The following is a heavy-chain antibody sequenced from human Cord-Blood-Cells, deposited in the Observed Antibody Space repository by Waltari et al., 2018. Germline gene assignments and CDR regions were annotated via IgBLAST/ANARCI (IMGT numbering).Heavy chain of an antibody. J-gene: IGHJ6*02. CDR1: GYTFTSYG. CDR3: ARDCSSTSCYLNTYYYYGMDV. V-gene: IGHV1-18*01. D-gene: IGHD2-2*01. Sequence: QVQLVQSGAAVKKPGASVKVSCKASGYTFTSYGISWVRQAPGQGLEWMGWISAYTGNTNYAQKLQGRVTMTTDTSTSTAYMELRSLRSDDTAVYYCARDCSSTSCYLNTYYYYGMDVWGQGTTVTVSS. CDR2: ISAYTGNT.